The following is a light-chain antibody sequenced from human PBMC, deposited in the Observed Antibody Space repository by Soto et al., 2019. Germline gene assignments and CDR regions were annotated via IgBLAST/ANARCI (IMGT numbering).Light chain of an antibody. J-gene: IGKJ4*01. V-gene: IGKV1D-8*03. CDR3: QQSYALVRT. CDR2: AAS. CDR1: QGISSY. Sequence: VIWMTQSPSLLSASTGDRVTISCRMSQGISSYLAWYQQKPGKAPELLIYAASRLQSGVPARFSGSGVETDFTLTITSLQPEDFGIYYCQQSYALVRTFGGGTKVDIK.